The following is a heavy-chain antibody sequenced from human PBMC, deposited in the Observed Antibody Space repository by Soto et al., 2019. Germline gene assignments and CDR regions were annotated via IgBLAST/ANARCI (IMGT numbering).Heavy chain of an antibody. J-gene: IGHJ6*02. CDR2: IIPIFGTA. V-gene: IGHV1-69*01. CDR1: GGTFSSYA. Sequence: QVQLVQSGAEVKKPGSSVKVSCKASGGTFSSYAISWVRQAPGQGLEWMGGIIPIFGTANYAQKFQGRVTITADESTSTAFMELSRLRSEDTAVYYCARARDYGSGSYYYYYYYYGMDVWGQGTTVTVSS. D-gene: IGHD3-10*01. CDR3: ARARDYGSGSYYYYYYYYGMDV.